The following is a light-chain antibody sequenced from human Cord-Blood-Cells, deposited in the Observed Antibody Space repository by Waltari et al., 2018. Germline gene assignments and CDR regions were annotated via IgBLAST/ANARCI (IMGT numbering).Light chain of an antibody. Sequence: QSVLTQPPSASGTPGQRVTISCSGSSSNIGSNTVIWYQHLPGSAPKPLIYSNNQRPSGVPDRFSGSKSGTSASLAISGLQSEDEADYYCAAWDDSLNGWVFGGGTKLTVL. CDR3: AAWDDSLNGWV. J-gene: IGLJ3*02. CDR2: SNN. V-gene: IGLV1-44*01. CDR1: SSNIGSNT.